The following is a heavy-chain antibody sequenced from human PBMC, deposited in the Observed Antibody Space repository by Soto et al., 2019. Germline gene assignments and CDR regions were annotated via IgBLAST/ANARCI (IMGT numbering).Heavy chain of an antibody. CDR2: IIPILGIA. CDR3: TVVPAAIGYYYYYMDV. Sequence: QVQLVQSGAEVKKPGSSVKVSCKASGGTFSSYTISWVRQAPGQGLEWMGRIIPILGIANYAQKFQGRVTITADKSTSTAYMELRSLRSEDTAVYYCTVVPAAIGYYYYYMDVWGKGTTVTVSS. J-gene: IGHJ6*03. V-gene: IGHV1-69*02. D-gene: IGHD2-2*01. CDR1: GGTFSSYT.